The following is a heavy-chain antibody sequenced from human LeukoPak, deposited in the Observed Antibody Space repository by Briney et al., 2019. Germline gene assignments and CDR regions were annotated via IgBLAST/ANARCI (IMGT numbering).Heavy chain of an antibody. V-gene: IGHV3-64D*09. CDR1: GFTFSSYA. J-gene: IGHJ3*02. CDR2: ISSDGGST. CDR3: VKRVNDAFDI. Sequence: GGSLRLSCSASGFTFSSYAMHWVRQAPGKGLEYVSAISSDGGSTYYADSVKGRFTISRDNSKNTLYLQMSSLRAEDTAVYYCVKRVNDAFDIWGQGTMVTVSS.